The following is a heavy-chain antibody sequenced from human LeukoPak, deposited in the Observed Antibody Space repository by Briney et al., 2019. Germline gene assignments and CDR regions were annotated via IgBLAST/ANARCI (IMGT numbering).Heavy chain of an antibody. V-gene: IGHV4-38-2*02. J-gene: IGHJ5*02. CDR3: ARDLVGIVAMMALGFDP. Sequence: PSETLSLTCTVSGYSISSGYYWGWIRQPPGKGLEWIGEINHSGSPNYNPSLKSRVTISVDTSKNQFSLKLSSVTVADTAVYYCARDLVGIVAMMALGFDPWGQGTLVTVSS. CDR2: INHSGSP. CDR1: GYSISSGYY. D-gene: IGHD5-12*01.